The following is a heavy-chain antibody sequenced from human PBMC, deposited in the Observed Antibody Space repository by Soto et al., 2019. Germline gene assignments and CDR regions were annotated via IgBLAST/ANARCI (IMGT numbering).Heavy chain of an antibody. D-gene: IGHD6-19*01. CDR2: ISGSSRYT. J-gene: IGHJ4*02. V-gene: IGHV3-11*06. Sequence: PGGTLRLSCAASGFNFSDHYMNWVRQASGKGLEWASYISGSSRYTNFADSVKGRFTISRDNAKNSLYLQMNSLRVEDTAVYYCARHTSGWHYYDYWGQGTPGTVSS. CDR1: GFNFSDHY. CDR3: ARHTSGWHYYDY.